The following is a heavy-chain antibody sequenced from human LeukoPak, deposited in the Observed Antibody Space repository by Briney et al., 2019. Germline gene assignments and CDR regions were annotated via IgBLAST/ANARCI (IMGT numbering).Heavy chain of an antibody. CDR2: IYYSGST. V-gene: IGHV4-31*03. D-gene: IGHD4-11*01. Sequence: SETLSLTCTVSGDSISSGGYYWSWLRQHPGKGLEWIGYIYYSGSTYYNPSLKSRVTISVDTSKNQFSLKLSSVTAADTAVYYCARSSPTAFARPFDYWGQGTLVTVSS. CDR3: ARSSPTAFARPFDY. CDR1: GDSISSGGYY. J-gene: IGHJ4*02.